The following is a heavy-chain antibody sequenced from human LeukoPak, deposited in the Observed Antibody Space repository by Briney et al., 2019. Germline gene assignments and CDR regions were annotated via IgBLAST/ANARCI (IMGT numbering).Heavy chain of an antibody. CDR1: GFTFSSYG. J-gene: IGHJ4*02. CDR2: ISYDGSNK. Sequence: PGGSLRLSCAASGFTFSSYGMHWVRQAPGKGLEWVAVISYDGSNKYYADSVKGRFTISRDNSKNTLYLQMNSLRAEDTAVYYCAKDWFLRLGELSFLLDYWGQGTLVTVSS. V-gene: IGHV3-30*18. CDR3: AKDWFLRLGELSFLLDY. D-gene: IGHD3-16*02.